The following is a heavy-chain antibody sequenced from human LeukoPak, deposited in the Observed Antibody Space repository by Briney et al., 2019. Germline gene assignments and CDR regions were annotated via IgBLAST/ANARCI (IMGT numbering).Heavy chain of an antibody. Sequence: GASVKVSCKASGGTFSSYAISWVRQAPGQVLEWMGRIIPILGIANYAQKFQGRVTITADKSTSTAYMELSSLRSEDTAVYYCARDSCSSASCSLDVWGQGTTVTVSS. V-gene: IGHV1-69*04. J-gene: IGHJ6*02. CDR3: ARDSCSSASCSLDV. CDR1: GGTFSSYA. D-gene: IGHD2-2*01. CDR2: IIPILGIA.